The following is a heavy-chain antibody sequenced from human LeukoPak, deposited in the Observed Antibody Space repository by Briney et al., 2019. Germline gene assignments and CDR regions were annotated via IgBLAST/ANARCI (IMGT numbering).Heavy chain of an antibody. D-gene: IGHD2-8*01. V-gene: IGHV3-21*01. CDR3: ARGGILMVYAIHY. CDR2: ISSSSSYI. CDR1: GFTFSSYS. J-gene: IGHJ4*02. Sequence: GGSLRLPCAASGFTFSSYSMNWVRQAPGKGLEWVSSISSSSSYIYYADSVKGRFTISRDNPKNSLYLQLNSLRAEDTAVYYCARGGILMVYAIHYWGQGTLVTVSS.